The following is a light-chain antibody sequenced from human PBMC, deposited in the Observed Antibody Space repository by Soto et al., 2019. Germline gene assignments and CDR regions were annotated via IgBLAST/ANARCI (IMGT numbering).Light chain of an antibody. V-gene: IGKV3-15*01. J-gene: IGKJ3*01. Sequence: EMMMTQSPDTLSVSPGNRATLSCRASQSVGRNVAWYQQRPGQSPRLIIYGASTRATGIPARFSGSGSGTEFTLTISGLQSEDFAVYYCHQYNNWPPGAFGPGTKVDVK. CDR2: GAS. CDR1: QSVGRN. CDR3: HQYNNWPPGA.